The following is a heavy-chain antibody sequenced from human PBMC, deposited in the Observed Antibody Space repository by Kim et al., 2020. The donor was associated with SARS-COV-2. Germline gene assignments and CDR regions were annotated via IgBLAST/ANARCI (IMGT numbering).Heavy chain of an antibody. D-gene: IGHD2-2*02. CDR3: ARVRAGVVPAPVLGLGPYYDFYALDV. V-gene: IGHV4-34*01. Sequence: SETLSLTCAVYGGSFSDYKWSWIRQAPGKGLEWIGEINHSGGTNLSPSLKSRLTISVDTSKSQFSLRLKSMTATDTAVYYCARVRAGVVPAPVLGLGPYYDFYALDVWGRGTPVAVSS. CDR1: GGSFSDYK. J-gene: IGHJ6*02. CDR2: INHSGGT.